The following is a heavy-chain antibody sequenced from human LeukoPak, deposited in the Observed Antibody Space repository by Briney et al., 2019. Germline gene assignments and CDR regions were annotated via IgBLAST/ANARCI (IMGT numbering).Heavy chain of an antibody. J-gene: IGHJ5*02. V-gene: IGHV3-30*02. Sequence: GGSLRLSCAASGFTFSNYGMHWVRQAPGKGLEWVAFIRYDGSNKYYADSVKGRFTISRDNSKNTLYLQMNSLRAEDTAVYYCAKGDRYCSGGSCYLNWFDPWGQGTLVTVSS. D-gene: IGHD2-15*01. CDR3: AKGDRYCSGGSCYLNWFDP. CDR2: IRYDGSNK. CDR1: GFTFSNYG.